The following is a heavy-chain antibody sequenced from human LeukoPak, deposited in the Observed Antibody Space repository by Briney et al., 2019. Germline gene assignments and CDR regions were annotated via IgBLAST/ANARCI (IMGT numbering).Heavy chain of an antibody. D-gene: IGHD3-10*01. V-gene: IGHV3-23*01. Sequence: PGGSLRPSCAASGFTFSSYAMSWVRQAPGKGLEWVSGIGGSDGSTFYADSVKGRFTISRDNSKHTLFLQMNSLRAEDTAVYYCAKDRKIRGVTAFDYWGQGTLVTVYS. J-gene: IGHJ4*02. CDR2: IGGSDGST. CDR3: AKDRKIRGVTAFDY. CDR1: GFTFSSYA.